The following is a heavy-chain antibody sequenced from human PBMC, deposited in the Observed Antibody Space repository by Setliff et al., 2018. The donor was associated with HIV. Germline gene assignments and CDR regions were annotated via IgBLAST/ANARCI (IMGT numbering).Heavy chain of an antibody. J-gene: IGHJ3*02. CDR2: IYGDGSDP. CDR1: GYTFTDYW. CDR3: ARPQYHQSSDAFDI. Sequence: GESLKISCQASGYTFTDYWIGWVRQMPGEGLEWMGVIYGDGSDPRYSPSFQGQVTISVDKSINTAYLRWTSLKASDTALYYCARPQYHQSSDAFDIWGQGTMVTVS. V-gene: IGHV5-51*01.